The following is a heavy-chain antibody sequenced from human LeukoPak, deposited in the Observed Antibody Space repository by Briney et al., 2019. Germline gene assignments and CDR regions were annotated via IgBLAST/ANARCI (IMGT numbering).Heavy chain of an antibody. CDR1: GFTFRSYA. V-gene: IGHV3-23*01. CDR3: ARSPLVHYYYYYMDV. Sequence: PGGSLRLSCAASGFTFRSYAMSWVRQAPGKGLEWVSGISGSGDSTYYADSVKGRFTISRDNSKNTLYLQMNSLRAEDTAVYYCARSPLVHYYYYYMDVWGKGTTVTVSS. CDR2: ISGSGDST. J-gene: IGHJ6*03.